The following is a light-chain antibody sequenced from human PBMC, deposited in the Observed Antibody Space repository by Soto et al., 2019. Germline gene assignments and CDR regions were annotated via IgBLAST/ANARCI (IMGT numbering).Light chain of an antibody. CDR3: QQYNSWPIT. J-gene: IGKJ5*01. CDR2: GTS. CDR1: QSVSSSY. V-gene: IGKV3-15*01. Sequence: EIVLTQSPGTLSLSPGERATLSCRASQSVSSSYLAWYQQKPGQAPRLLIYGTSARATGIPARFSASGSGTDFTLTISSLQSEDFAIYYCQQYNSWPITFGQGTRLEIK.